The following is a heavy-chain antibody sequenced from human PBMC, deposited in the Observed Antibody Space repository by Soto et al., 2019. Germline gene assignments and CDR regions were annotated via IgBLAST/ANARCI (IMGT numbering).Heavy chain of an antibody. CDR1: GGSISSSSYY. D-gene: IGHD2-8*01. CDR3: ASGYCTNGVCYVFDY. V-gene: IGHV4-39*01. Sequence: QLQLQESGPGLVKPSETLSLTCTVSGGSISSSSYYWGWIRQPPGKGLEWIGSIYYSGSNYYNPSLKSRVTISVDTSKNQFSLKLSSVTAADTAVYYCASGYCTNGVCYVFDYWGQGTLVTVSS. J-gene: IGHJ4*02. CDR2: IYYSGSN.